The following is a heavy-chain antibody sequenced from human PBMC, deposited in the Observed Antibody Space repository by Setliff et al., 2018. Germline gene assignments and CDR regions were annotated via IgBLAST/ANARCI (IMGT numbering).Heavy chain of an antibody. D-gene: IGHD3-16*01. CDR2: IINSGDT. CDR1: GGSFTGTTYY. V-gene: IGHV4-39*01. CDR3: ARPLEESFGGVRDSDAFDV. Sequence: SETLSLTCTVSGGSFTGTTYYWGWIRQSPGKGLEWIGTIINSGDTSYNPSLKSRVAISVDTSKNLLSLRVNSVTATDTAVYYCARPLEESFGGVRDSDAFDVWGQGTMVTVSS. J-gene: IGHJ3*01.